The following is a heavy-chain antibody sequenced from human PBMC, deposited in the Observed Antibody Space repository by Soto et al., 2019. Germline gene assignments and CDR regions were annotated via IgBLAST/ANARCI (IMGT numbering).Heavy chain of an antibody. J-gene: IGHJ4*01. D-gene: IGHD2-15*01. CDR1: GFTFSSYW. CDR3: VRTSLVVAAATREDY. CDR2: INSDGSST. V-gene: IGHV3-74*01. Sequence: EVQLVESGGGLVQPGGSLRLSCAASGFTFSSYWMHWVRQAPGKGLVWVSRINSDGSSTSYADSVKGRFTISKDNAKNTLYLQMNSVRAEDTVVYYCVRTSLVVAAATREDYWGHGTLVTVSS.